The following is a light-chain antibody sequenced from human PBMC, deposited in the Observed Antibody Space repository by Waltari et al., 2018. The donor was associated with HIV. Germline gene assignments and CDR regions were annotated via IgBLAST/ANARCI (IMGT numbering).Light chain of an antibody. J-gene: IGKJ5*01. CDR1: QCSLTR. CDR2: AAS. Sequence: EIQMTQSPPSLSASVGDTVTITCQAGQCSLTRLAWFQQRPEEAPKSLNYAASCLQSGVPSRFRCNGSGTDFTLTITSVQPEDSATYYCEHYYANPITFGQGTRLEIK. CDR3: EHYYANPIT. V-gene: IGKV1D-16*01.